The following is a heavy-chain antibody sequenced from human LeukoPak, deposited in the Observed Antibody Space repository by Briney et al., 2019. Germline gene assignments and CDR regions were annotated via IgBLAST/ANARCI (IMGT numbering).Heavy chain of an antibody. V-gene: IGHV4-30-4*01. CDR3: ARVPIFGVVHEPDY. Sequence: SETLSLTCTVSGGSTSSGDYYWSWIRQPPGKGLEWIGYIYYSGSTYYNPSLKSRVTVSVDTSKNQFSLKLSSVTAADTAVYYCARVPIFGVVHEPDYWGQGTLVTVSS. D-gene: IGHD3-3*01. CDR2: IYYSGST. J-gene: IGHJ4*02. CDR1: GGSTSSGDYY.